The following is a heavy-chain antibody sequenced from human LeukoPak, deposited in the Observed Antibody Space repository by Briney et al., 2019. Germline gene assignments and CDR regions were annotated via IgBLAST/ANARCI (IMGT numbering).Heavy chain of an antibody. CDR1: GGSFSGYY. CDR2: INHSGST. CDR3: ARGDGRDGYKGRLEY. D-gene: IGHD5-24*01. V-gene: IGHV4-34*01. J-gene: IGHJ4*02. Sequence: PSETLPLTRAVYGGSFSGYYWSWIRQPPGKGLEWIGEINHSGSTNCNPSLKSRVTISVDTSKNQFSLKLSSVTAADTAVYYCARGDGRDGYKGRLEYWGQGNLVTVSS.